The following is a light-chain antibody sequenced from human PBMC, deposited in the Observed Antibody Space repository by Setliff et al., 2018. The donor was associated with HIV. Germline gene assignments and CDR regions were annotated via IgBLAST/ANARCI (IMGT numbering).Light chain of an antibody. Sequence: PPSASGTPGQRVTISCSGSTSNIGTNNVNWYQHLPGTAPKLLIYADNQRPSGVPDRFSGSKSGTSASLAISGLQSEDEADYYCAAWDDSLNGRGVFGTGTKVTVL. J-gene: IGLJ1*01. CDR2: ADN. CDR3: AAWDDSLNGRGV. V-gene: IGLV1-44*01. CDR1: TSNIGTNN.